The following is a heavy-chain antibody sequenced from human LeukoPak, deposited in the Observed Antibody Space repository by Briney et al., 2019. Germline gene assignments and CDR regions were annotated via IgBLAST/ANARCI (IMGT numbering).Heavy chain of an antibody. Sequence: GGSLRLSCAASGFTFSSYWMSWVRQAPGKGLEWVANIKQDGSEKYYVDSVKGRFTISRDNAKNSLYLQMNSLRAEDTAVYYCARGAQLAPPYYYYMDVWGKGTTVTVSS. CDR1: GFTFSSYW. CDR2: IKQDGSEK. V-gene: IGHV3-7*01. CDR3: ARGAQLAPPYYYYMDV. J-gene: IGHJ6*03. D-gene: IGHD6-6*01.